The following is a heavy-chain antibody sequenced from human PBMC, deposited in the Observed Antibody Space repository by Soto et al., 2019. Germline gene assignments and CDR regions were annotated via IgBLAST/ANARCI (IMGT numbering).Heavy chain of an antibody. CDR1: GGSISNYY. Sequence: SETLSLTCTLSGGSISNYYWSWIRQPPGKGLEWIGNIYYNGKSNYNPSLKSRVTISVDTLKNQFSLKMTSVTAADTAVYYCAIYWVDGEYANNFDFWGQGTLVTVAS. J-gene: IGHJ4*02. D-gene: IGHD4-17*01. V-gene: IGHV4-59*01. CDR3: AIYWVDGEYANNFDF. CDR2: IYYNGKS.